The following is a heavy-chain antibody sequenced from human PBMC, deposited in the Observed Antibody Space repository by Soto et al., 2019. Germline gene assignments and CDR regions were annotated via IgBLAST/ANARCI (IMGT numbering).Heavy chain of an antibody. Sequence: SETLYLACSVSGGSISGSYWSWIRQSPGKGLEWLGYVYYTGSTNYSPSLRSRVSISVDTSKNEFSLRLSSVTAADTAVYFCARSVAVPGAHIDYWGQGTQVTVSS. J-gene: IGHJ4*02. V-gene: IGHV4-59*01. CDR3: ARSVAVPGAHIDY. CDR2: VYYTGST. CDR1: GGSISGSY. D-gene: IGHD6-19*01.